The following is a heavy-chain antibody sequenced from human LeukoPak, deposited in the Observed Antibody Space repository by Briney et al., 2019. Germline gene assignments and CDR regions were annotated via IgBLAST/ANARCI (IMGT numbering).Heavy chain of an antibody. D-gene: IGHD2-21*02. J-gene: IGHJ3*02. Sequence: ASVKVSCKASGYTFTSYYMHWVRQAPGQGLEWMGIINPSGGSTSYAQKFQGRVTMTRDTSTSTVYMELSSLRSEDTAVYYCARDLPPYCGGDCYGAFDIWGQGTMVTVSS. CDR2: INPSGGST. CDR3: ARDLPPYCGGDCYGAFDI. CDR1: GYTFTSYY. V-gene: IGHV1-46*01.